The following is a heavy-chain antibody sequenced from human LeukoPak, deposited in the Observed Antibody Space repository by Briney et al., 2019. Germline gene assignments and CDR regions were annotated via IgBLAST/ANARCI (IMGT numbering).Heavy chain of an antibody. CDR3: AKAASPTTRYFDY. CDR2: LSTSGGST. D-gene: IGHD1-26*01. V-gene: IGHV3-23*01. CDR1: GFTFSSYA. Sequence: AGGSLRLSCAASGFTFSSYAMHWVRQAPGKGLEWVSALSTSGGSTYYADSVKGRFTISRDNSKNTLYLQMDSLRAEDTAVYYCAKAASPTTRYFDYWGQGTLVTVSS. J-gene: IGHJ4*02.